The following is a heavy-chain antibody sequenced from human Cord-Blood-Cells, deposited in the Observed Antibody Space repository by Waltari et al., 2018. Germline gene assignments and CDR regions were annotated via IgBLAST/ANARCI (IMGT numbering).Heavy chain of an antibody. J-gene: IGHJ4*02. D-gene: IGHD2-2*01. CDR2: IYHSGST. Sequence: QVQLQESSPGLAKPPENLPLTCAVSGYSISSAYYWGWIRQPPGKGLEWIGRIYHSGSTYYNPSLKSRVTISVDTSKNQFSLKLSSVTAADTAVYYCARVSPRPVPAAIDYWGQGTLVTVSS. CDR1: GYSISSAYY. CDR3: ARVSPRPVPAAIDY. V-gene: IGHV4-38-2*01.